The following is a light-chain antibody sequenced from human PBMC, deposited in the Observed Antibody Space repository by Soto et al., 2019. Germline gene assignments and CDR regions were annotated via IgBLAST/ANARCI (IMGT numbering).Light chain of an antibody. Sequence: QSALTQPASVSGSPGQSITISCTGTSSDVGGYNYVSWYQQHPGKAPKLMIYEVSNRPSGVSNRFSGSKSGNTASLTISGLQPEVEADYYCSSYTSSSTLWVFGGGTKLTVL. CDR3: SSYTSSSTLWV. CDR2: EVS. J-gene: IGLJ3*02. CDR1: SSDVGGYNY. V-gene: IGLV2-14*01.